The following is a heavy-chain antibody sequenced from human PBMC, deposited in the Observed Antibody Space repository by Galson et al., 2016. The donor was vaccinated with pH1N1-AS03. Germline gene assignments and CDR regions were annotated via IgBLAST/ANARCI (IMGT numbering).Heavy chain of an antibody. CDR3: ARGPVSYANYWFPPPDY. Sequence: SLRLSCAVSGFTFSSYAMFWLRQAPGKGLEYVSAISGNGFSTYYANSVKDRFTVSRDNSKNTLYLQMGSLRVEDMAVYYCARGPVSYANYWFPPPDYWGQGTLVTVSS. J-gene: IGHJ4*02. CDR2: ISGNGFST. D-gene: IGHD4/OR15-4a*01. V-gene: IGHV3-64*01. CDR1: GFTFSSYA.